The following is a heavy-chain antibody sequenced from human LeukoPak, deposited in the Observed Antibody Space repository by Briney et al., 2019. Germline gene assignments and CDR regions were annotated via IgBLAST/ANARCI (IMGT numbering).Heavy chain of an antibody. Sequence: PSETLSLTCAVYGGSFSGYYWSWIRQPPGKGLEWIGEINHSGSTNYNPSLKSRVTISVDTSKNQFSLKLSSVTAADTAVYYCARSYLRRGTGPSPFDIWGQGTMVTVSS. CDR2: INHSGST. CDR1: GGSFSGYY. J-gene: IGHJ3*02. CDR3: ARSYLRRGTGPSPFDI. D-gene: IGHD1-1*01. V-gene: IGHV4-34*01.